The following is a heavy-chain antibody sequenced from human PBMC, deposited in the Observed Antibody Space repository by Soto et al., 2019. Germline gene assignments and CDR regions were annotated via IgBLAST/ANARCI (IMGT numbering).Heavy chain of an antibody. CDR2: INHSGST. CDR1: GGSFSGYY. J-gene: IGHJ4*02. D-gene: IGHD6-13*01. V-gene: IGHV4-34*01. Sequence: QVQLQQWGAGLLKPSETLSLTCAVYGGSFSGYYWSWIRQPPGKGLEWIGEINHSGSTNYNPSLKSRVPISVDTSTNQSSLKLSTVTAADTAVYDCARAKGIAAAGTIDYWGQGTLVTVSS. CDR3: ARAKGIAAAGTIDY.